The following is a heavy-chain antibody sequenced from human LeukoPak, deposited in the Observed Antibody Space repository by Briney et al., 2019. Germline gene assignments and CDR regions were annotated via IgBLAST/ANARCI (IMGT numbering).Heavy chain of an antibody. J-gene: IGHJ4*02. CDR1: GGSNSSYY. D-gene: IGHD2-2*01. V-gene: IGHV4-4*09. CDR2: IYTSGST. Sequence: SETLSLTCTVSGGSNSSYYWSWIRQPPGKGLEWIGYIYTSGSTNYNPSLKSRVTISVDTSKNQFSLKLSSVTAADTAVYYCARADIVVVEGYFDYWGQGTLVTVSS. CDR3: ARADIVVVEGYFDY.